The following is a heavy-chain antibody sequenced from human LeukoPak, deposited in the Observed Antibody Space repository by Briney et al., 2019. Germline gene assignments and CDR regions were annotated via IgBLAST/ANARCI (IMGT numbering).Heavy chain of an antibody. J-gene: IGHJ4*02. D-gene: IGHD5-24*01. V-gene: IGHV4-59*11. CDR2: IYYSGST. CDR3: AGGGRKRWLQFDY. CDR1: GGSISSHY. Sequence: SETLSLTCTVSGGSISSHYWSWIRQPPGKGLEWIGYIYYSGSTNYNPSLKSRVTISVDTSKNQFSLKLSSVTAADTAVYYCAGGGRKRWLQFDYWGQGTLVTVSS.